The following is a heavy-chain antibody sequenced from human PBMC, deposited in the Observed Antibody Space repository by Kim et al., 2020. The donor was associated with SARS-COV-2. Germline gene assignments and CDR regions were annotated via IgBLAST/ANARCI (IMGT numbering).Heavy chain of an antibody. V-gene: IGHV3-30*18. Sequence: GGSLRLSCAASGFTFSSYGMHWVRQAPGKGLEWVAVISYDGSNKYYADSVKGRFTISRDNSKNTLYLQMNSLRAEDTAVYYCAKAYNGLGSYYTHSGNWFDPWGQGTLVTVSS. J-gene: IGHJ5*02. CDR3: AKAYNGLGSYYTHSGNWFDP. CDR1: GFTFSSYG. D-gene: IGHD3-10*01. CDR2: ISYDGSNK.